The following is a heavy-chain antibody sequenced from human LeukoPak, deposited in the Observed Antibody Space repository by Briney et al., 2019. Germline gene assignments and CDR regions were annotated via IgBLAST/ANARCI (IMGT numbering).Heavy chain of an antibody. CDR1: GGSISSYY. CDR3: ARERPYCSGGSCYSDAFDI. CDR2: IYYSGST. D-gene: IGHD2-15*01. J-gene: IGHJ3*02. V-gene: IGHV4-59*12. Sequence: PSETLSLTCTVSGGSISSYYWSWIRQPPGKGLEWIGYIYYSGSTNYNPSLKSRVTISVDTSKNQFSLKLSSVTAADTAVYYCARERPYCSGGSCYSDAFDIWGQGTMVTVSS.